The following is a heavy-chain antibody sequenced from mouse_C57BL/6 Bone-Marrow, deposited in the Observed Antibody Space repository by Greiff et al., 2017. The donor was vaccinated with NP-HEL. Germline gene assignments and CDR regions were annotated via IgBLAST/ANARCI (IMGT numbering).Heavy chain of an antibody. CDR1: GFTFSSYA. V-gene: IGHV5-4*01. Sequence: EVKLVESGGGLVKPGGSLKLSCAASGFTFSSYAMSWVRQTPEKRLEWVATISDGGSYTYYPDNVKGRFTISRDNAKNNLYLQMSHLKSEDTAMYYCARDGKGLGAWFAYWGQGTLVTVSA. J-gene: IGHJ3*01. D-gene: IGHD4-1*01. CDR2: ISDGGSYT. CDR3: ARDGKGLGAWFAY.